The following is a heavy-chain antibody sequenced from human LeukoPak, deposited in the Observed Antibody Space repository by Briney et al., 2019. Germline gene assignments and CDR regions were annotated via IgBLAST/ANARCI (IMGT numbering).Heavy chain of an antibody. D-gene: IGHD3-16*01. CDR3: ARVGFGLDY. J-gene: IGHJ4*02. V-gene: IGHV1-8*01. CDR2: MSPNSGDT. CDR1: GYTFTNLD. Sequence: ASVKVSCKTSGYTFTNLDINWLRQAPGQGLEWMGWMSPNSGDTGYAQKFQGRVTMTRDTSTSTVYMELSSLRSEDTAVYYCARVGFGLDYWGQGTLVTVSS.